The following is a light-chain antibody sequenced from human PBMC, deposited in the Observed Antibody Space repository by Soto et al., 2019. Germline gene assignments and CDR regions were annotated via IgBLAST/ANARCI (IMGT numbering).Light chain of an antibody. CDR3: CAYAGSYTPVV. CDR1: SSDVGYYNY. CDR2: DVN. V-gene: IGLV2-11*01. Sequence: QSALTQPRSVSGSPGQSVTISCTGTSSDVGYYNYVSWYQQHPGKAPKLMICDVNKRPSGVPDRFSGSKSGNTASLTISGLQAEDEAAYYCCAYAGSYTPVVFGGGTKLTVL. J-gene: IGLJ2*01.